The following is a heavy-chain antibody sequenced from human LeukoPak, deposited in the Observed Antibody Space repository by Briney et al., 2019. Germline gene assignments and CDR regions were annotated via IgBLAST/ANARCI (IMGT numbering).Heavy chain of an antibody. Sequence: PGGSLRLSCAGSGFIVSRSHISWVRQAPGKGLQWVSSLYSGGSIHYAESVKGRFTISRDTSRNTVSLQMNSLRVEDTAVYYCARDLNVDSSMFGHWGQGTPVTVSS. J-gene: IGHJ5*02. CDR3: ARDLNVDSSMFGH. CDR1: GFIVSRSH. V-gene: IGHV3-53*01. D-gene: IGHD5-12*01. CDR2: LYSGGSI.